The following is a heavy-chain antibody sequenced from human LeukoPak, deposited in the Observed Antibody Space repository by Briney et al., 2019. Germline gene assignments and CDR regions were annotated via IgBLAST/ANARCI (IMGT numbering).Heavy chain of an antibody. CDR1: GFTFSSYA. V-gene: IGHV3-30*04. CDR2: ISYDGSNK. D-gene: IGHD3-3*01. CDR3: ARESGYYTY. Sequence: GGSLRLSCAASGFTFSSYAMHWVRQAPGKGLEWVAVISYDGSNKYYADSVKGRFTISRDNSKNTLYLQMNSLRAEDTAVYYCARESGYYTYWGQGTLVTVSS. J-gene: IGHJ4*02.